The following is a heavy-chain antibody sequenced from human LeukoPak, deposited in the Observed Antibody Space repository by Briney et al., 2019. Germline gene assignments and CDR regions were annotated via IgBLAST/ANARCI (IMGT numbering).Heavy chain of an antibody. Sequence: ASVKVSCKASGYTFTSYGISWVRQAPGQGLEWMGWISAYNGNTNDAQKLQGRVTMTTDTSTSTAYMELRSLRSDDTAVYYCARSLNHPYCGGDCFGDYWGQGTLVTVSS. CDR2: ISAYNGNT. V-gene: IGHV1-18*01. J-gene: IGHJ4*02. D-gene: IGHD2-21*02. CDR1: GYTFTSYG. CDR3: ARSLNHPYCGGDCFGDY.